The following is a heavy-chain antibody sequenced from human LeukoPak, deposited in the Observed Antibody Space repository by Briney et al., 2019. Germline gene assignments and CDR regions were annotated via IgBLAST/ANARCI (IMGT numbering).Heavy chain of an antibody. CDR2: IRYDGSNK. V-gene: IGHV3-30*02. CDR3: AKRGANYGSGSLFDY. CDR1: GFTFSSYG. D-gene: IGHD3-10*01. Sequence: GGSLRLSCAASGFTFSSYGMHWVRQAPGKGLEWVAFIRYDGSNKYYADSVKGRFTISRDNSKNTLYLQMNSLRAEDTAVYYCAKRGANYGSGSLFDYWGQGTLVTVSS. J-gene: IGHJ4*02.